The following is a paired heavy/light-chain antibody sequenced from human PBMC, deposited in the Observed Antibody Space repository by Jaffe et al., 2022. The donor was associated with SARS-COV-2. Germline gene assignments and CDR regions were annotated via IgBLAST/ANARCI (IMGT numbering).Light chain of an antibody. CDR2: DNT. J-gene: IGLJ3*02. V-gene: IGLV1-51*01. Sequence: QSVLTQPPSLSAAPGQRVTISCSGSSSNIGNNWVSWYQHLPGTAPKRLIYDNTKRPSGIPDRYSGSKSGTSATLAITGLQTGDEAEYFCGAWDSSLSAWVFGGGTNLTV. CDR3: GAWDSSLSAWV. CDR1: SSNIGNNW.
Heavy chain of an antibody. D-gene: IGHD3-3*01. CDR1: GGSITSFY. CDR3: ASHDFWSGYPSRGWFDP. Sequence: QVQLQESGPGLVKSSETLSLTCTVSGGSITSFYWSWIRQSPGKGLEWIGYVFHSGSTNYNPSLKSRVTISVDTSKNQFSLKLYSVTAADTAVYYCASHDFWSGYPSRGWFDPWGQGTLVTVSS. J-gene: IGHJ5*02. V-gene: IGHV4-59*01. CDR2: VFHSGST.